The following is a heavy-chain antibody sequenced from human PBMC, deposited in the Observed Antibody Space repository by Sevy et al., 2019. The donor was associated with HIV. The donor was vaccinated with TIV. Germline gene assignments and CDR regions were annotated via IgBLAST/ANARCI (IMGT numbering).Heavy chain of an antibody. CDR1: GYSLNSYD. V-gene: IGHV1-8*01. Sequence: ASVKVSCKASGYSLNSYDINWVRQATGQGLEWMGWMNPDSGRRGYAPKFQGRVTMTTDTSKGTAYMGLRGLGSDDSAVYYCARADLDSTTFFYYYGLDVWGQGTTVTVSS. CDR3: ARADLDSTTFFYYYGLDV. J-gene: IGHJ6*02. CDR2: MNPDSGRR. D-gene: IGHD2-2*01.